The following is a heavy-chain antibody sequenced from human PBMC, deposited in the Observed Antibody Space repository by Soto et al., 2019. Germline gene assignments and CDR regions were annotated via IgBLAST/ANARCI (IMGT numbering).Heavy chain of an antibody. V-gene: IGHV4-30-4*01. CDR2: MSYSGST. Sequence: QVRLQESGPGLVKPSQTLSLTCSVSGVSISSADFYWSWIRQPPGKALEWLGYMSYSGSTCYNPSLQIRITMSLYTSKKHFSLTLTSVTAADTAVYFCSRGTIDYFVTIRSGYGLDVWGQGTAVSVSS. CDR3: SRGTIDYFVTIRSGYGLDV. CDR1: GVSISSADFY. J-gene: IGHJ6*02. D-gene: IGHD3-10*02.